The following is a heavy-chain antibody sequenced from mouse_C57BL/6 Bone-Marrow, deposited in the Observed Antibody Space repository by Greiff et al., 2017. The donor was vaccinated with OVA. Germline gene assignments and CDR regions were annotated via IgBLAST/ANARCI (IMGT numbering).Heavy chain of an antibody. Sequence: QVQLQQSGAELVKPGASVKISCKASGYAFSSYWMNWVKQRPGKGLEWIGQIYPGDGDTNYNGKFKGQATLTADKSSSTAYMQISSLTSEDSAVYFCSRITTVVAPYAMDYWGQGTSVTVSS. CDR3: SRITTVVAPYAMDY. CDR2: IYPGDGDT. V-gene: IGHV1-80*01. CDR1: GYAFSSYW. J-gene: IGHJ4*01. D-gene: IGHD1-1*01.